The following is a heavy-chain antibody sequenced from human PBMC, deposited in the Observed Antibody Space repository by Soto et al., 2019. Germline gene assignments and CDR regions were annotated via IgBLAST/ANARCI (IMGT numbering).Heavy chain of an antibody. CDR1: GGSFSGYY. CDR2: INHSGST. CDR3: ARKLIAVAGTGVGFDP. J-gene: IGHJ5*02. D-gene: IGHD6-19*01. Sequence: QVQLQQWGAGLLKPSETLSRTCAVYGGSFSGYYWSWIRQPPGKGLEWIGEINHSGSTNYNPSLKSRVTISVDTSKNQFSLKLSSVTAADTAVYYCARKLIAVAGTGVGFDPWGQGTLVTVSS. V-gene: IGHV4-34*01.